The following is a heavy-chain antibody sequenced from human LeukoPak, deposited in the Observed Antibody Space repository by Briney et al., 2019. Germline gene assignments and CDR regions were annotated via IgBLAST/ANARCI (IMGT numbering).Heavy chain of an antibody. J-gene: IGHJ4*02. D-gene: IGHD3-3*01. V-gene: IGHV3-7*01. CDR3: AREGSDFWNNYPDFDY. Sequence: PGGSLRLSCAASGFTFSSYWMSWVRQAPGKGLEWVANIKQDGSEKYYVDSVKDRFTISRDNAKNSLYMQMNSLRAEDTAVYYCAREGSDFWNNYPDFDYRGQGTLVTVSS. CDR2: IKQDGSEK. CDR1: GFTFSSYW.